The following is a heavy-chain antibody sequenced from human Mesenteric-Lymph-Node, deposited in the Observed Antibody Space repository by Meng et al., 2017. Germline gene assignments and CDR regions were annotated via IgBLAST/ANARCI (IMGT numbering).Heavy chain of an antibody. CDR2: ISSSSSYI. CDR3: ARFYYDSSGYLRPSLHLYGMDV. CDR1: GFTFSSYS. D-gene: IGHD3-22*01. Sequence: GESLKISCAASGFTFSSYSMNWVRQAPGKGLEWVSSISSSSSYIYYADSVKGRFTISRDNAKNSLYLQMNSLRAEDTAVYYCARFYYDSSGYLRPSLHLYGMDVWGQGTTVTVSS. J-gene: IGHJ6*02. V-gene: IGHV3-21*01.